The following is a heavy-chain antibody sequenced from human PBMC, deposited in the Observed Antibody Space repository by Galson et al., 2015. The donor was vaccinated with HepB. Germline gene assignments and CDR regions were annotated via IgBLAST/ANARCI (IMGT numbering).Heavy chain of an antibody. CDR3: ASPSIAAAATFDY. J-gene: IGHJ4*02. CDR2: IIPILGIA. V-gene: IGHV1-69*02. CDR1: GGTFSSYT. Sequence: SVKVSCKASGGTFSSYTISWVRQAPGQGLEWMGRIIPILGIANYAQKFQGRVTITADKSTSTAYMELSSLRSEDTAVYYCASPSIAAAATFDYWGQGTLVTVSS. D-gene: IGHD6-13*01.